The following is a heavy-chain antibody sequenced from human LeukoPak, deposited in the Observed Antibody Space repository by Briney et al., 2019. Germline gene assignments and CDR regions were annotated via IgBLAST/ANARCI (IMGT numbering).Heavy chain of an antibody. Sequence: GGSLRLSCGASGFTFSNAWMSWVRQAPGKRLEWVGRIKSKTDGGTTDYAAPVKGRFTISRDDSKTTVYLQMNSLKTDDTAVYYCAPVGATVPYYFDYWGQGTLVTVSS. D-gene: IGHD1-26*01. V-gene: IGHV3-15*01. CDR3: APVGATVPYYFDY. J-gene: IGHJ4*02. CDR1: GFTFSNAW. CDR2: IKSKTDGGTT.